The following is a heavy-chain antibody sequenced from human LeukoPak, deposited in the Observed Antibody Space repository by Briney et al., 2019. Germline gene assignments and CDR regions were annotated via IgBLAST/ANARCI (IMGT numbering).Heavy chain of an antibody. V-gene: IGHV1-46*01. D-gene: IGHD6-19*01. Sequence: ASVKVSCKASGYTFTSYYIHWVRQAPGQGLEWMGIINPSGGSTSYAQKFQGRVTMTRDMSTSTVYMEVSRLRSDDTAVYYCARTVAGMWNYYYMDVWGKGTTVTVSS. CDR1: GYTFTSYY. CDR3: ARTVAGMWNYYYMDV. J-gene: IGHJ6*03. CDR2: INPSGGST.